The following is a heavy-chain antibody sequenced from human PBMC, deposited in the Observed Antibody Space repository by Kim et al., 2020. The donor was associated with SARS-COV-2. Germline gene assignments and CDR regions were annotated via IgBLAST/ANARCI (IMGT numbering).Heavy chain of an antibody. CDR3: ARDLKASPSNIVFDY. J-gene: IGHJ4*02. D-gene: IGHD5-12*01. CDR2: INSDGSST. CDR1: GFSFSMYW. V-gene: IGHV3-74*01. Sequence: GGSLRLSCAASGFSFSMYWMHWVRQPPGKGLVWVSRINSDGSSTDYADSVKGRFTISRDNAKNRLYLQVNSVRAEDTAVYYCARDLKASPSNIVFDYWGQGTLVTVSS.